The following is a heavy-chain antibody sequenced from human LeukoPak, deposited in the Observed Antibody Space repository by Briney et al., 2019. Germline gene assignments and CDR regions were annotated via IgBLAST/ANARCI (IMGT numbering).Heavy chain of an antibody. CDR1: GGSISSHY. CDR3: ARGVVLRYFDWSSTPFDY. J-gene: IGHJ4*02. V-gene: IGHV4-39*07. CDR2: IYYSGST. D-gene: IGHD3-9*01. Sequence: PSETLSLTCTVSGGSISSHYWGWIRQPPGKGLEWIGSIYYSGSTYYNPSLKSRVTISVDTSKNQFSLKLSSVTAANTAVYYCARGVVLRYFDWSSTPFDYWGQGTLVTVSS.